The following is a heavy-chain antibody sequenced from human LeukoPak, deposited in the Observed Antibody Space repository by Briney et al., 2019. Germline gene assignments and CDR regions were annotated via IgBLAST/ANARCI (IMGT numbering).Heavy chain of an antibody. Sequence: SGTLSLTCAVSGGSISSSNWWSWVRQPPGKGLEWIGEIYHSGSTNYNPSLKSRVTISVDRSKNQFSLKLSSVTAADTAAYYCARGTVTTVVYYFDYWGQGTLVTVSS. V-gene: IGHV4-4*02. CDR3: ARGTVTTVVYYFDY. D-gene: IGHD4-11*01. CDR2: IYHSGST. CDR1: GGSISSSNW. J-gene: IGHJ4*02.